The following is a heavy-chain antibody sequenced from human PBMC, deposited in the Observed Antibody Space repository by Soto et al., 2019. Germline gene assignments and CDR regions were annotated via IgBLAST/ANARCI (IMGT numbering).Heavy chain of an antibody. CDR3: ARAPKPNYYESSGYYYRMWYFDL. CDR2: IYYSGST. J-gene: IGHJ2*01. D-gene: IGHD3-22*01. CDR1: GGSISSGDYY. V-gene: IGHV4-30-4*01. Sequence: QVQLQESGPGLVKPSQTLSLTCTVSGGSISSGDYYWSWIRQPPGKGLEWIGYIYYSGSTYYNPSLKSRVTISVDTSKNQFSLKLSSVTAADTAVYYCARAPKPNYYESSGYYYRMWYFDLWGRGTLVTVSS.